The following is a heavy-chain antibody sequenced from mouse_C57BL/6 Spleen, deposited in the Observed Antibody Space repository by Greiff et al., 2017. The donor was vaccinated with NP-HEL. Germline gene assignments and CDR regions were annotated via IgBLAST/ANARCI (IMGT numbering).Heavy chain of an antibody. CDR3: ARLGLYAMDD. V-gene: IGHV1-54*01. J-gene: IGHJ4*01. CDR1: GYAFTNYL. Sequence: QVQLQQSGAELVRPGTSVKVSCKASGYAFTNYLIEWVKQRPGQGLEWIGVINPGSGGTNYNEKFKGKATLTADKSSSTAYMQLSSLTSEDSAVYFCARLGLYAMDDWGQGTSVTVSS. D-gene: IGHD4-1*01. CDR2: INPGSGGT.